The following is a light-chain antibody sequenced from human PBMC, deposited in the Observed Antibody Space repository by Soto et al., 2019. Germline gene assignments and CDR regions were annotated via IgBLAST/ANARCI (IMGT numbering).Light chain of an antibody. CDR1: SGHSSYA. V-gene: IGLV4-69*01. Sequence: QLVLTQSPSASASLGASVKLTCTLSSGHSSYAIAWHQQQPEKGPRSLMKLNSDGSHRKGDGTPDRFSGSSSGAERYLTISSLPSEDEADYYCQTWGTGIPWVFGGGTKLTVL. J-gene: IGLJ3*02. CDR3: QTWGTGIPWV. CDR2: LNSDGSH.